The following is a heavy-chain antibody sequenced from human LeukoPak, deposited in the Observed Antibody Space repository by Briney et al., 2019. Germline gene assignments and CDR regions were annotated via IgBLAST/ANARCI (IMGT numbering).Heavy chain of an antibody. D-gene: IGHD6-6*01. J-gene: IGHJ4*02. CDR3: ARLAAPTDYYFDY. CDR2: IYPGDSDT. Sequence: GESLKISCKGSGYSFTSYWIGWVRQLPGKGLEWMGIIYPGDSDTRYSPSFQGQVTISADKSISTAYLQWSSLKASDTAMNYCARLAAPTDYYFDYWGQGTLVTVSS. CDR1: GYSFTSYW. V-gene: IGHV5-51*01.